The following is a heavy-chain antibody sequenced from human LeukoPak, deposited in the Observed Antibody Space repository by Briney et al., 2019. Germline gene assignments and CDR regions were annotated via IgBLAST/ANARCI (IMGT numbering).Heavy chain of an antibody. Sequence: PGASVKVSCKASGGSFSNHVFTWVRQAPGQGLEWMGGIIPMFGTVNYAQKFQNRVTIITDESTNTVYMELSSLRPEDTAVYYCAINEDCSNIRCYNGAFDIWGQGTMVTVSS. V-gene: IGHV1-69*05. CDR3: AINEDCSNIRCYNGAFDI. J-gene: IGHJ3*02. CDR2: IIPMFGTV. D-gene: IGHD2-2*01. CDR1: GGSFSNHV.